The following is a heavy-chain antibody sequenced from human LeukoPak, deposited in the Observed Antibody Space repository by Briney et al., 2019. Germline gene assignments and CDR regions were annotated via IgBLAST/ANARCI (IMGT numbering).Heavy chain of an antibody. CDR3: ARPAARRPDYYYYYYMDV. J-gene: IGHJ6*03. CDR2: ISYDGSNK. D-gene: IGHD6-6*01. Sequence: GGSLRLSCAASGFTFSSYGMHWVRQAPGKGLEWVAVISYDGSNKYYADSVKGRFTISRDNSKNTLYLQMNSLRAEDTAVYYCARPAARRPDYYYYYYMDVWGKGTTVTVSS. CDR1: GFTFSSYG. V-gene: IGHV3-30*03.